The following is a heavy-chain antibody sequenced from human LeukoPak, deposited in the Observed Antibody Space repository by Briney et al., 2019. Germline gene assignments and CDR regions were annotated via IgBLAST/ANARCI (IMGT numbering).Heavy chain of an antibody. J-gene: IGHJ6*03. Sequence: GSSVKVSCKASGGTFSSYAISWVRQAPGQGLEWMGGIIPIFGTANYAQKFQGRVTITTDESTSTAYMELSSLRSEDTAVYYCATDCSSTSCYYYYYMDVWGKGTTVTASS. CDR3: ATDCSSTSCYYYYYMDV. CDR2: IIPIFGTA. CDR1: GGTFSSYA. D-gene: IGHD2-2*01. V-gene: IGHV1-69*05.